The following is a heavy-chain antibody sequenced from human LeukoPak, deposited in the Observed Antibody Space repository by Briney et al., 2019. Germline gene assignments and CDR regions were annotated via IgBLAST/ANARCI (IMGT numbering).Heavy chain of an antibody. CDR2: IKQDGSEK. Sequence: GGSLRLSCAASGFTFSSYWMSWVRQAPGKGLEWVANIKQDGSEKYYVDSVKGRFTISRDNAKNSLYLQMSSLRAEDTAVYYCARGADLRYYYYYGMDVWGQGTTVTVSS. CDR3: ARGADLRYYYYYGMDV. J-gene: IGHJ6*02. CDR1: GFTFSSYW. V-gene: IGHV3-7*01.